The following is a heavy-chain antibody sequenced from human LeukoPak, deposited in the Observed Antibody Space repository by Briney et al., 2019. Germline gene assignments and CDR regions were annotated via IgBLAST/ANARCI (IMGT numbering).Heavy chain of an antibody. CDR3: ARGEYSYGSFDY. Sequence: SETLSLSWAVDGGSFSGYYWSWIRQPPGKGLEWIGEINHSGSTNYNPSLKSRVTISVDTSKNQFSLKLSSVTAPDTAVYYCARGEYSYGSFDYWGQGTLVTVSS. CDR1: GGSFSGYY. CDR2: INHSGST. J-gene: IGHJ4*02. V-gene: IGHV4-34*01. D-gene: IGHD5-18*01.